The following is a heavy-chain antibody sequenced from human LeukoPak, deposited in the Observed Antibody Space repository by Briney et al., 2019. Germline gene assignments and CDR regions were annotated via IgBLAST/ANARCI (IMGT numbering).Heavy chain of an antibody. D-gene: IGHD6-19*01. CDR1: GFTFSSYA. J-gene: IGHJ4*02. CDR2: ISYDGSNK. CDR3: ARDVAQYSSGWYYFDY. Sequence: GGSLRLSCAASGFTFSSYAMHWVRQAPGKGLEWVAVISYDGSNKYYADSVKGRFTISRDNSKNTLYLQMNGLRAEDTAVYYCARDVAQYSSGWYYFDYWGQGTLVTVSS. V-gene: IGHV3-30-3*01.